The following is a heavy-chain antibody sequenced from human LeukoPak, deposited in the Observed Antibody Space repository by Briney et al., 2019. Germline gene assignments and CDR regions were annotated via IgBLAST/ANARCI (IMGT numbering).Heavy chain of an antibody. CDR1: GFTFSSYS. D-gene: IGHD2-2*01. V-gene: IGHV3-21*01. CDR3: ARKSAAQDAFDI. Sequence: GGSLRLSCAASGFTFSSYSMNWVRQAPGKGLGWVSSISSSSSYIYYADSVKGRFTISGDNAKNSLYLQMNSLRAEDTAVYYCARKSAAQDAFDIWGQGTMVTVSS. J-gene: IGHJ3*02. CDR2: ISSSSSYI.